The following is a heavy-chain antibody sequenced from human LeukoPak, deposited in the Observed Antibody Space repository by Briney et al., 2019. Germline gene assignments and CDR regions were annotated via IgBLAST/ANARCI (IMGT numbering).Heavy chain of an antibody. V-gene: IGHV3-33*01. Sequence: GGSLRLSCAASGFTFSSYGMHWVRQAPGKGLEWVAVIWYDGSNKYYADSVKGRFTISRDNSKNTLYLQMNSLRAEDTAVYYCARESTMVRWGFDYWVQVTLVTVS. J-gene: IGHJ4*02. D-gene: IGHD3-10*01. CDR1: GFTFSSYG. CDR2: IWYDGSNK. CDR3: ARESTMVRWGFDY.